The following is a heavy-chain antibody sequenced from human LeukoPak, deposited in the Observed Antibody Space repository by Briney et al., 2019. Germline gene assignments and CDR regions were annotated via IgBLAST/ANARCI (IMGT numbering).Heavy chain of an antibody. CDR1: GFTFTSSA. V-gene: IGHV1-58*02. J-gene: IGHJ4*02. CDR3: AKASAMIVVVSKHFDY. D-gene: IGHD3-22*01. Sequence: VASVKVSCKASGFTFTSSAMQWVRQARGQRPEWIGWIVVGSGNTNYAQKFQERVTITRDMSTSAAYMELSSLRSEDTAVYYCAKASAMIVVVSKHFDYWGQGTLVTVSS. CDR2: IVVGSGNT.